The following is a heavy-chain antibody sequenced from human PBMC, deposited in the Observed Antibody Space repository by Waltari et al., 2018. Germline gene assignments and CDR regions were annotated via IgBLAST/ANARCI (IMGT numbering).Heavy chain of an antibody. J-gene: IGHJ4*02. CDR2: ISSSRSYI. CDR3: ARFISSWYNFDY. Sequence: EVQLVESGGGLVKPGGSLRLSCAASGFTFSSYSMNWVRQAPGKGLEWVSSISSSRSYIYYADSVKGRFTISRDNAKNSLYLQMNSLRAEDTAVYYCARFISSWYNFDYWGQGTLVTVSS. D-gene: IGHD6-13*01. CDR1: GFTFSSYS. V-gene: IGHV3-21*01.